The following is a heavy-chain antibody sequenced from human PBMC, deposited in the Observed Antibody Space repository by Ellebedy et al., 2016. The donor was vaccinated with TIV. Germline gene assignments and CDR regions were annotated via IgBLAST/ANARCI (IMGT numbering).Heavy chain of an antibody. V-gene: IGHV3-7*03. CDR3: ARDKGDDSGSKFDS. CDR2: IKQDGGET. J-gene: IGHJ4*02. D-gene: IGHD6-19*01. CDR1: GFTFSSDW. Sequence: GGSLRLSCAASGFTFSSDWMSWVRQAPGKGLEWVANIKQDGGETYYVDSLRGRFTISRDNAKRSLYLQMNSLRADDTAVYYCARDKGDDSGSKFDSWGQGTLVTVSS.